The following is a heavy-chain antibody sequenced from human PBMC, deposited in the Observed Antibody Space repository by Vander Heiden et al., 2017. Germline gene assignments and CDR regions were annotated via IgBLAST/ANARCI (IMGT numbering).Heavy chain of an antibody. CDR2: IIPICGTA. Sequence: QVQLVQSGAEVKKPGSSVKVSCKASGGTFSSYSNGWVRQAPVQGLEWMGGIIPICGTANYAQKFQGRVTITADESTSTAYMELSSLRSEDTAVYYCAREGSSPGFDPWGQGTLVTVSS. CDR1: GGTFSSYS. D-gene: IGHD6-13*01. CDR3: AREGSSPGFDP. V-gene: IGHV1-69*01. J-gene: IGHJ5*02.